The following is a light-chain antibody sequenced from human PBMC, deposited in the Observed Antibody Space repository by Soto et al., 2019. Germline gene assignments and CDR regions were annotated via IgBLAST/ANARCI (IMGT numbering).Light chain of an antibody. CDR1: QSITSN. CDR2: GAS. CDR3: QHYHNWPPWT. J-gene: IGKJ1*01. V-gene: IGKV3-15*01. Sequence: EIVMTQSPATLSVSPGERATLSCRASQSITSNLAWYQQKPGQAPRLVIYGASTRATGIPARFTGSGSGTDFTLTISNLQSEDFAVYYCQHYHNWPPWTFGQGTKVEIK.